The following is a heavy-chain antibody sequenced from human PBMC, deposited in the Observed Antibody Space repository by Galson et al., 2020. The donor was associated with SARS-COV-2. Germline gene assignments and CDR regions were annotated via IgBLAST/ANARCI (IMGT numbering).Heavy chain of an antibody. V-gene: IGHV3-23*01. D-gene: IGHD6-13*01. CDR1: GFTFSSYA. J-gene: IGHJ4*02. CDR3: AKRVPGSSSWFYFDY. Sequence: GGSLRLSCAASGFTFSSYAMSWVRQAPGKGLEWVSSISAGGGNTYYADSVKGRFTISRDNSKNTLYLQMNSLRAEGTALYYCAKRVPGSSSWFYFDYWGQGILVTVSS. CDR2: ISAGGGNT.